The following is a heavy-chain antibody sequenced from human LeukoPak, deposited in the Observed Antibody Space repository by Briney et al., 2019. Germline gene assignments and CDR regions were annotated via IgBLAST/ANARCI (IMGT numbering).Heavy chain of an antibody. Sequence: GGSLRLSCAASGFTFSSYSMNWVRQAPGKGLEWVSSISSSSSYIYYADSVKGRFTISRDNAKNSLYLQMNSLRAEDTAVYYCATLGRTAAAGTWGQGTLVTVSS. J-gene: IGHJ5*02. CDR2: ISSSSSYI. CDR3: ATLGRTAAAGT. D-gene: IGHD6-13*01. V-gene: IGHV3-21*01. CDR1: GFTFSSYS.